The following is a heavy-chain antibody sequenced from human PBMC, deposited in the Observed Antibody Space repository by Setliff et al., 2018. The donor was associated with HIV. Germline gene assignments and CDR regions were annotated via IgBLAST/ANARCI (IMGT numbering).Heavy chain of an antibody. D-gene: IGHD6-6*01. CDR3: ARDRERGQYSRSEVGGYYYYYMDV. CDR2: INPTSGNT. CDR1: GYTFPSFY. V-gene: IGHV1-46*01. J-gene: IGHJ6*03. Sequence: ASVKVSCKASGYTFPSFYVHWVRQAPGQGLEWMGIINPTSGNTTYAQNFQGRVTLTRDTSTSTVYMELSRLKSEDTAVYYCARDRERGQYSRSEVGGYYYYYMDVWGKGTTVTVSS.